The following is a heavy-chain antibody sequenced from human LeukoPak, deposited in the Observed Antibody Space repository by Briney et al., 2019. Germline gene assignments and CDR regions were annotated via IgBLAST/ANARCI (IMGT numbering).Heavy chain of an antibody. Sequence: ASVKVSCKASGYTFTGYYMHWVRQAPGQGLERMGWISPNSGGTNYAQKFQGRVTMTRDTSISTAYMELSRLRSDDTAVYYCARLIRLLLTSDAFDIWGQGTMVTVSS. V-gene: IGHV1-2*02. CDR2: ISPNSGGT. CDR3: ARLIRLLLTSDAFDI. D-gene: IGHD2-2*01. J-gene: IGHJ3*02. CDR1: GYTFTGYY.